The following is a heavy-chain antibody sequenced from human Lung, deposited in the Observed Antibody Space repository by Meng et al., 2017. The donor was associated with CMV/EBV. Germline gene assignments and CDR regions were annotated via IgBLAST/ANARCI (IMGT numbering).Heavy chain of an antibody. D-gene: IGHD2-2*02. J-gene: IGHJ4*02. V-gene: IGHV3-30*04. CDR2: ITYDGSCK. CDR1: GFTFSSYV. Sequence: SCAASGFTFSSYVMHWVRQAPGKGLEWVAVITYDGSCKFYADSVEGRFTMSRDNAKNTLYAQMNSLRTEDMAIYYCARDINCSTFTCYIDRGNYYIEVGIDYXGQGXLVTVSS. CDR3: ARDINCSTFTCYIDRGNYYIEVGIDY.